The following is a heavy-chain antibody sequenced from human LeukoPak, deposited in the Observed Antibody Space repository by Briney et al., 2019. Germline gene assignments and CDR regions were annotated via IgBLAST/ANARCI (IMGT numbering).Heavy chain of an antibody. V-gene: IGHV1-2*02. J-gene: IGHJ4*02. CDR2: INPDSGGT. CDR3: ATSRAQTLAYCGGDCYSGFDY. CDR1: GYTFPAYY. D-gene: IGHD2-21*02. Sequence: GASVKVSCKASGYTFPAYYMHCVRQAPGQGLDWLGWINPDSGGTNYAQKFQGRVTMTRDPSISTAYMELSWLRSDDTAMYYCATSRAQTLAYCGGDCYSGFDYWGQGTLVSVSS.